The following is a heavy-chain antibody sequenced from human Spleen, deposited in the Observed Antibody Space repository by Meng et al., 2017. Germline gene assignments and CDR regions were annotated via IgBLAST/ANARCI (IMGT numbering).Heavy chain of an antibody. CDR3: ARDEDISAAGKLFGDY. D-gene: IGHD6-13*01. V-gene: IGHV1-2*06. CDR2: IDPNNDHT. CDR1: GGTFSNYA. J-gene: IGHJ4*02. Sequence: HVQLVVSGAEVKNPGAPVKVSCKASGGTFSNYALSWLRQAPGQGLEWMGRIDPNNDHTQYAQNFQGRVTMTSDTSISTVYMELNGLRSDDTAVYYCARDEDISAAGKLFGDYWGQGTLVTVSS.